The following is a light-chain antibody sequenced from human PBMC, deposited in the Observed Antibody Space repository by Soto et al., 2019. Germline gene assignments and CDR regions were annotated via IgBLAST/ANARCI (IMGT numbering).Light chain of an antibody. V-gene: IGKV3-20*01. CDR1: QSVSSSY. J-gene: IGKJ4*01. Sequence: EIVLTQSPGTLSLSPGERATLSCRASQSVSSSYLAWYQQKPGQAPRLLIYGASSRATGIPDRFSGSGSGTDFTLTISRLEPEDLAVYYCQQYGSSRVTFGGGTKVDIK. CDR3: QQYGSSRVT. CDR2: GAS.